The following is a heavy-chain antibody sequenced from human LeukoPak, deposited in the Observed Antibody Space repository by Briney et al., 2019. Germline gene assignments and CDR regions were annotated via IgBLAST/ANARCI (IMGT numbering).Heavy chain of an antibody. V-gene: IGHV1-2*02. D-gene: IGHD3-22*01. CDR1: GYTFTDHY. CDR3: AVDTSGSSFWQFRL. CDR2: MNPHSGSA. Sequence: ASVKVSCKASGYTFTDHYIHWVRQAPGQGLEWMGWMNPHSGSAVLAQRFQGRVTMTRDKSNNTAFMELTSLTSYDRAVYFCAVDTSGSSFWQFRLWGRGTLVTVSS. J-gene: IGHJ2*01.